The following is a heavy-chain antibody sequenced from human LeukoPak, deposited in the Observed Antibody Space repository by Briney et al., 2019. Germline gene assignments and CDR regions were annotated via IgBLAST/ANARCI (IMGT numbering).Heavy chain of an antibody. V-gene: IGHV3-9*01. Sequence: PGRSLRLSCAASGFTFDYYAMHWVRHAPGKGLEWVSGISWNRGSIGYADSVKGRFTISRDNAKNSLYLQMNSLRAEDAALYYCGKGGFGEKDYYYMDDWGKGTTVTVSS. J-gene: IGHJ6*03. CDR1: GFTFDYYA. D-gene: IGHD3-10*01. CDR3: GKGGFGEKDYYYMDD. CDR2: ISWNRGSI.